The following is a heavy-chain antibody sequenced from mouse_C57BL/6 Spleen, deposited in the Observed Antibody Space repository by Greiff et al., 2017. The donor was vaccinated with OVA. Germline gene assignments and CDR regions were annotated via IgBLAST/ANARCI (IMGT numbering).Heavy chain of an antibody. D-gene: IGHD1-1*01. CDR1: GYAFSSSW. CDR2: IYPGDGDT. Sequence: QVQLQQSGPELVKPGASVKISCKASGYAFSSSWMNWVKQRPGKGLEWIGRIYPGDGDTNYNGKFKGKATLTADKSSSTAYMQLSSLTSKDSAVYVCGRYGNHWYFDDWGTGTTVTGAS. CDR3: GRYGNHWYFDD. J-gene: IGHJ1*03. V-gene: IGHV1-82*01.